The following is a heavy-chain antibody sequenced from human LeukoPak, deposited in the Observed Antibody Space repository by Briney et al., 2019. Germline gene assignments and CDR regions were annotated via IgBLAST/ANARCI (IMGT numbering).Heavy chain of an antibody. CDR2: IRHDNTDK. CDR1: GFTFSGYV. V-gene: IGHV3-30*02. J-gene: IGHJ3*02. CDR3: AKEGIDAFDI. Sequence: PGGFLRLSCAASGFTFSGYVMHWVRQAPGKGLEWVAFIRHDNTDKFYADSVKGRFTISSDNSRSTLYLQMNSLRAEDTAVYYCAKEGIDAFDIWGQGTMVTVSS.